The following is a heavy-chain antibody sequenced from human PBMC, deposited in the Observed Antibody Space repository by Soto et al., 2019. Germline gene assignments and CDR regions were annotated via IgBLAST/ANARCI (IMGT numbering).Heavy chain of an antibody. CDR1: GFTFSSYS. V-gene: IGHV3-21*01. Sequence: EVQLVESGGGLVKPGGSLRLSCAASGFTFSSYSMNWVRQAPGKGLEWVSSISTSSSYIYYADSVKGRFTISRDNAKNSLNLQMNSLRAEDTAVYYCARDRGPGWFDPWGQGTLVTVSS. CDR2: ISTSSSYI. J-gene: IGHJ5*02. D-gene: IGHD3-10*01. CDR3: ARDRGPGWFDP.